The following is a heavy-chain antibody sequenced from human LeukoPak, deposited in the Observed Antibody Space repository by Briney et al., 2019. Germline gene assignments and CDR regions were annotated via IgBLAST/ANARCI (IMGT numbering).Heavy chain of an antibody. V-gene: IGHV5-51*01. CDR2: IYPGDSDT. Sequence: GESLKISCKGSGYSFSSYWIGWVRQMPGKGLEWMGIIYPGDSDTRYSPSFQGQVTISADKSISTAYLQWSSLKASDTATYYCARQGPFGIAAAGTHSDYWGQGTLVTVSS. D-gene: IGHD6-13*01. CDR3: ARQGPFGIAAAGTHSDY. J-gene: IGHJ4*02. CDR1: GYSFSSYW.